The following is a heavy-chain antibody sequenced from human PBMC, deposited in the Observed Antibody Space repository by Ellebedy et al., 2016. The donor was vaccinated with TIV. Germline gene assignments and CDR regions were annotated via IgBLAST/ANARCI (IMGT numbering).Heavy chain of an antibody. CDR2: IYHSGST. Sequence: SETLSLTCTVSGYSISSGYYWGWIRQPPGKGLEWIGSIYHSGSTYYNPSLKSRVTISVDTSKNQFSLKLSSVTAADTAVYYCARLFGSGRRVYYFDYWGQGTLVTVSS. CDR1: GYSISSGYY. J-gene: IGHJ4*02. D-gene: IGHD3-10*01. V-gene: IGHV4-38-2*02. CDR3: ARLFGSGRRVYYFDY.